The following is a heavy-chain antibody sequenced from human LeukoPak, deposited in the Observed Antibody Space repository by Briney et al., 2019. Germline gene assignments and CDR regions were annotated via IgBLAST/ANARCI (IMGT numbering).Heavy chain of an antibody. CDR2: ISSSSSYI. D-gene: IGHD6-19*01. V-gene: IGHV3-21*01. CDR1: GFTFSSYS. Sequence: PGGSLRLSCAASGFTFSSYSMNWARQAPGKGLEWVSSISSSSSYIYYADSVKGRFTISRDNAKNSLYLQMSSLRAEDTAVYYCASGPGIAVAGDFDYWGQGTLVTVSS. J-gene: IGHJ4*02. CDR3: ASGPGIAVAGDFDY.